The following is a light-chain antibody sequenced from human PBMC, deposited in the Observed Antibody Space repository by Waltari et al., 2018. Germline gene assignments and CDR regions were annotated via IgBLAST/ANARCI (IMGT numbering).Light chain of an antibody. V-gene: IGLV2-8*01. CDR2: EVS. CDR3: SSYAGSKNLV. CDR1: SSDVGGFNY. J-gene: IGLJ2*01. Sequence: QSALTQPPSASGSPGQSVTIPCTGTSSDVGGFNYVSWYQKHPGKAPKLRIYEVSKRPSGVPDRFSGSKAGKPASLTVSGLQVEDEADYYCSSYAGSKNLVFGGGTKLTVL.